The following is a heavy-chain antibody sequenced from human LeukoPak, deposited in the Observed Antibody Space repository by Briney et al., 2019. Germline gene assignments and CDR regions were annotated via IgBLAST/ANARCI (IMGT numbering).Heavy chain of an antibody. D-gene: IGHD3-3*01. CDR2: INPSGGST. Sequence: ASVKVSCKASGYTFTSYYMHWVRQAPGQGLEWMGIINPSGGSTSYAQKFQGRVTMTRDMSMSTAYMELSSLRSEDTAVYYCARDHTQETYYDFWSGYSHFDYWGQGTLVTVSS. V-gene: IGHV1-46*01. CDR1: GYTFTSYY. J-gene: IGHJ4*02. CDR3: ARDHTQETYYDFWSGYSHFDY.